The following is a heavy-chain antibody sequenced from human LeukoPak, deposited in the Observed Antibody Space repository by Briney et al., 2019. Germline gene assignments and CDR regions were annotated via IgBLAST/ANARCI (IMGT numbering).Heavy chain of an antibody. CDR2: FDPEDGET. J-gene: IGHJ5*02. V-gene: IGHV1-24*01. CDR1: GYTLTELS. Sequence: GTSVKVSCKVSGYTLTELSMHWVRQAPGKGLEWMGGFDPEDGETIYAQKFQGRVTMTEDTSTDTAYMELSSLRSEDTAVYYCATASTRDTYNWFDPWGQGTLVTVSS. D-gene: IGHD5-24*01. CDR3: ATASTRDTYNWFDP.